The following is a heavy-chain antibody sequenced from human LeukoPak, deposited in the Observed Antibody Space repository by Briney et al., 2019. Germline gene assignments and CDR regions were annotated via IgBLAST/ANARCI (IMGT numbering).Heavy chain of an antibody. CDR3: AIIAVGNYFDY. CDR1: GFTVSSNY. Sequence: PGGSLRLSCAASGFTVSSNYMSWVRRAPGKGLEWVSVIYSGGTTYYADSVKGRFTISRDNSKNTLYLQMNSLRAEDTAVYYCAIIAVGNYFDYWGQGTLVTVSS. V-gene: IGHV3-53*01. D-gene: IGHD6-19*01. CDR2: IYSGGTT. J-gene: IGHJ4*02.